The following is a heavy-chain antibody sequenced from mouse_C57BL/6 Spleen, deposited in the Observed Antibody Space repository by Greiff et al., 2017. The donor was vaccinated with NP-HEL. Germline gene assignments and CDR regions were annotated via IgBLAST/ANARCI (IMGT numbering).Heavy chain of an antibody. V-gene: IGHV1-15*01. Sequence: VQLQQSGAELVRPGASVTLSCKASGYTFTDYEMHWVKQTPVHGLEWIGAIDPETGGTAYNQKFKGKAILTADKSSSTAYMELRSLTSEDSAVYYVTRDAINYYGSSFAYWGQGTLVTVSA. J-gene: IGHJ3*01. D-gene: IGHD1-1*01. CDR1: GYTFTDYE. CDR2: IDPETGGT. CDR3: TRDAINYYGSSFAY.